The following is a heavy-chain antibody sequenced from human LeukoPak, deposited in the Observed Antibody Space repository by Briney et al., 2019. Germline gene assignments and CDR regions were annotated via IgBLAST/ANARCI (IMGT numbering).Heavy chain of an antibody. J-gene: IGHJ4*02. CDR3: ARAKSRSYSLCSGYDYEDY. D-gene: IGHD5-12*01. V-gene: IGHV1-69*04. CDR1: GGTFSSYA. CDR2: IIPILGIA. Sequence: SVKVSCKASGGTFSSYAISWVRQAPGQGLEWMGRIIPILGIANYAQKFQGRVTITADKSTSTAYMELSSLRSEDTAVYYCARAKSRSYSLCSGYDYEDYWGQGTLVTVSS.